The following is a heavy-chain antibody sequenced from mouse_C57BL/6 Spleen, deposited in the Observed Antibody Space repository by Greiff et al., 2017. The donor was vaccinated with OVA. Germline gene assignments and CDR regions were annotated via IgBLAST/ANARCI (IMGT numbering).Heavy chain of an antibody. CDR2: IRLKSDNYAT. V-gene: IGHV6-3*01. Sequence: EVKLLESGGGLVQPGGSMKLSCVASGFTFSNYWMHWVRQSPEQGLEWVAQIRLKSDNYATHYAESVKGRFTISRDDSTSSVYLQMNNLRAEDTEIYYCSVGGYYYDMGCWGQAASVTVS. D-gene: IGHD1-1*02. CDR3: SVGGYYYDMGC. CDR1: GFTFSNYW. J-gene: IGHJ4*01.